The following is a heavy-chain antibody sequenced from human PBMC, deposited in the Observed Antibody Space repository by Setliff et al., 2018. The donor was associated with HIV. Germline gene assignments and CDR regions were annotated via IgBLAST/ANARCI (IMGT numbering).Heavy chain of an antibody. CDR1: GGSISRYY. Sequence: SETLSLTCTVSGGSISRYYWTWIRQPAGKGLEWIGHIYSSGTTNHNPSLKNRVTISVDTSTNQFSLKLRSVTAADTAVYYCARCITSVGTRWFDPWGQGTLVTVSS. J-gene: IGHJ5*02. V-gene: IGHV4-4*07. CDR2: IYSSGTT. CDR3: ARCITSVGTRWFDP.